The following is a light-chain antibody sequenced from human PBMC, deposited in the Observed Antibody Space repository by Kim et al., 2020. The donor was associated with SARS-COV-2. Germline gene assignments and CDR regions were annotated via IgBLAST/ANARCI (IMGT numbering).Light chain of an antibody. V-gene: IGLV3-21*04. Sequence: SYELTQPPSVSVAPGKTARITCGGNNIGSKSVHWYQQKPGQAPVLVIYYDSDRPSGIPERFSGSNSGNTATLTISRVEAGDEADYYCQVWDSSIDHYVFG. J-gene: IGLJ1*01. CDR2: YDS. CDR1: NIGSKS. CDR3: QVWDSSIDHYV.